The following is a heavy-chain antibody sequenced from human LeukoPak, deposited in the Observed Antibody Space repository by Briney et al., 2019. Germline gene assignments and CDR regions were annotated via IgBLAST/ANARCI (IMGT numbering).Heavy chain of an antibody. V-gene: IGHV4-61*01. D-gene: IGHD3-22*01. Sequence: PSQTLSLTCTVSGGSISSGSYYWSWIRQPPGKGLEWIGYIYYSGSTNYNPSLESRVTISVDTSKNQFSLKLSSVTAADTAVYYCASMYYYDSRKRAFDIWGQGTMVTVSS. J-gene: IGHJ3*02. CDR1: GGSISSGSYY. CDR2: IYYSGST. CDR3: ASMYYYDSRKRAFDI.